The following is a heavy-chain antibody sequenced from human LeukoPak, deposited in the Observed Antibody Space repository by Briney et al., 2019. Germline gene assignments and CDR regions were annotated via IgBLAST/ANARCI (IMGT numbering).Heavy chain of an antibody. V-gene: IGHV3-11*01. J-gene: IGHJ4*02. Sequence: PGGSLRPSCAASGFTFSDYYMSWIRQAPGKGLEWVSYISSSGSTIYYADSVKGRFTISRDNAKNSLYLQMNSLRAEDTAVYYCARIDSSWGEWVDYWGQGTLVTVSS. CDR1: GFTFSDYY. CDR3: ARIDSSWGEWVDY. CDR2: ISSSGSTI. D-gene: IGHD6-13*01.